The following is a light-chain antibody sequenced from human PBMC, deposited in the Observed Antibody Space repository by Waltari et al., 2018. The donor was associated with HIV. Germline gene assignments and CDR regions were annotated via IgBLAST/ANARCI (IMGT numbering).Light chain of an antibody. Sequence: HSALTQPASVSGSPGQSISISCTGTSRDIGLYNYVSWYQQYPGKAPQVLIYGVNNRPLGISFLFSGSKSGNTASLTISGRQAEDEADYYCSSYTANETLVFGGGTKLTVL. CDR2: GVN. CDR1: SRDIGLYNY. J-gene: IGLJ2*01. V-gene: IGLV2-14*03. CDR3: SSYTANETLV.